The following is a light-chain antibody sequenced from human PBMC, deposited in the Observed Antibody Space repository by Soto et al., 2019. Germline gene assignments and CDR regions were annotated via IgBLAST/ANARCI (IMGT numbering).Light chain of an antibody. Sequence: EIVMTQSPATLSVSPGKRATLSCRASQSVSSNLAWYQQKPGQAPRLLIYGPSTRATGIPARFSGSGSGTEFTLTISSLQSEDFAVYYCQQYNNWPYTFGQGTKLEIK. CDR2: GPS. V-gene: IGKV3-15*01. CDR1: QSVSSN. J-gene: IGKJ2*01. CDR3: QQYNNWPYT.